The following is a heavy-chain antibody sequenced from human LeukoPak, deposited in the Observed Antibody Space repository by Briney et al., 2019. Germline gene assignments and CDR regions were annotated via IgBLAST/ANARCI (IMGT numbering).Heavy chain of an antibody. J-gene: IGHJ4*02. CDR1: GDSISSGDYF. Sequence: SETLSLTCTVSGDSISSGDYFWSWIRQPAGKGLEWVGRISTSGKTNSNPSLNNRVTLSLDTSKNHFSLKLSSVTAADTAVYYCARDLGYSSEYWGQGTLVTVSS. CDR3: ARDLGYSSEY. D-gene: IGHD5-18*01. CDR2: ISTSGKT. V-gene: IGHV4-61*02.